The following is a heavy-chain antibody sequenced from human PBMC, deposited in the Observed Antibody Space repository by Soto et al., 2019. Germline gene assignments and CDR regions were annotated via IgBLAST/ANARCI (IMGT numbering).Heavy chain of an antibody. J-gene: IGHJ4*02. Sequence: LRLSCAASGFTFSSYAMSWVRQAPGKGLEWVSAISGSGGSTYYADSVKGRFTISRDNSKNTLYLQMNSLRAEDTAVYYCAKSKGYSSGWYSDYWGQGTLVTVSS. D-gene: IGHD6-19*01. CDR1: GFTFSSYA. V-gene: IGHV3-23*01. CDR3: AKSKGYSSGWYSDY. CDR2: ISGSGGST.